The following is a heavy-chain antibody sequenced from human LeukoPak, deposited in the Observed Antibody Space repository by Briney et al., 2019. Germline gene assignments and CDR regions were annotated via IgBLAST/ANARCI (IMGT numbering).Heavy chain of an antibody. V-gene: IGHV1-2*02. D-gene: IGHD2-15*01. CDR3: ATTPTSDRDSDPHRRDKGYYYYMDV. CDR1: GYTFTGYY. J-gene: IGHJ6*03. Sequence: ASVKVSCKASGYTFTGYYMHWVRQAPGQGLEWMGWINPNSGGTNYAQKFQGRVTMTRDTSISTAYMELSRLRSDDAAVYYCATTPTSDRDSDPHRRDKGYYYYMDVWGKGTTVTVSS. CDR2: INPNSGGT.